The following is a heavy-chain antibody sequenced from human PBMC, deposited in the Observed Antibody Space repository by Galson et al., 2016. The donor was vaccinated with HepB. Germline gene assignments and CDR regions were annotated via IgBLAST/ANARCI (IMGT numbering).Heavy chain of an antibody. D-gene: IGHD5-24*01. V-gene: IGHV4-61*01. Sequence: SETLSLTCSVSGGSVTTGTYYWSWIRQAPGKGLEWIGFSYSGGKTKDNPSLKSRVTVSIDTSKNQFSLRLTSVTAADTAVYYCARVASQRDMATISYYFDSRGQGVLVTVSS. J-gene: IGHJ4*02. CDR2: SYSGGKT. CDR1: GGSVTTGTYY. CDR3: ARVASQRDMATISYYFDS.